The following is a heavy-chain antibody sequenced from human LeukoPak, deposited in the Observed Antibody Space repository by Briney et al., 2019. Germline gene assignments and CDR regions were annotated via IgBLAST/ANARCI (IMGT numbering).Heavy chain of an antibody. V-gene: IGHV3-21*01. D-gene: IGHD6-13*01. Sequence: GGSLRLSCAASGFTFNSYSMNWVRQAPGKGLEGVSSISRSSLSYIYYADSVKGRFTIFRDNAKNSLYLQMNSLRAEDTAVYYCARDRDSSSWSSRRVGDYFDYWGQGTLVTVSS. CDR2: ISRSSLSYI. J-gene: IGHJ4*02. CDR1: GFTFNSYS. CDR3: ARDRDSSSWSSRRVGDYFDY.